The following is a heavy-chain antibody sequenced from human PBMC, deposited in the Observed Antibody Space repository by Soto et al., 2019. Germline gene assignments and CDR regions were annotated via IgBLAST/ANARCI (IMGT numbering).Heavy chain of an antibody. CDR2: TYYRSKWYN. CDR3: ARHIQRRNSIDFDY. CDR1: GDSVSSNSAA. D-gene: IGHD6-6*01. J-gene: IGHJ4*02. V-gene: IGHV6-1*01. Sequence: SETLSLTCAISGDSVSSNSAAWNWIRQSPSRGLEWLGRTYYRSKWYNDYAVSVKSRITINPDTSKNQFSLQLNSVTPEDTAVYYCARHIQRRNSIDFDYWGQGTLVTAPQ.